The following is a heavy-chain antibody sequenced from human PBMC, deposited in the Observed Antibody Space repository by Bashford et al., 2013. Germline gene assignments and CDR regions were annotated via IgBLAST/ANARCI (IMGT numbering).Heavy chain of an antibody. J-gene: IGHJ4*02. V-gene: IGHV4-31*03. CDR2: IYYSGST. CDR1: GGSISSGGYY. CDR3: ARVESSWYDIRFDY. D-gene: IGHD6-13*01. Sequence: SETLSLTCTVSGGSISSGGYYWSWIRQHPGKGLEWIGYIYYSGSTYYNPSLKSRVTISVDTSKNQFSLKLSSVTAADTAVYYCARVESSWYDIRFDYWGQGTLVTVSS.